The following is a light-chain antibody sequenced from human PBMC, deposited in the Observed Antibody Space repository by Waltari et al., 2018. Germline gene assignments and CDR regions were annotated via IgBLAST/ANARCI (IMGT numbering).Light chain of an antibody. V-gene: IGLV2-14*01. J-gene: IGLJ3*02. CDR2: EVS. CDR1: SSDVGGYNY. CDR3: SSYTSSSTLGV. Sequence: QSALPQPASVSGSPGQSITISCTGTSSDVGGYNYVPWYQQHPGKAPKLMIYEVSNRPSGVSNRFSGSKSGNTASLTISGLQAEDEADYYCSSYTSSSTLGVFGGGTKLTVL.